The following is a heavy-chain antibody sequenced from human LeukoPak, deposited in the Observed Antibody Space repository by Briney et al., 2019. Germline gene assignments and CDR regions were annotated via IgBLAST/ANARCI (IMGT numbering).Heavy chain of an antibody. J-gene: IGHJ1*01. Sequence: GGSLRLSCAASGFTFSSYWMSWVRQAPGKGLEWVANIIQNGSEKYYVDSVKGRFTISRDNAKNSLYLKMNSLRAEDTAVYYCARNSGYFQHWGQGTLVTVSS. V-gene: IGHV3-7*01. CDR1: GFTFSSYW. CDR2: IIQNGSEK. D-gene: IGHD1-26*01. CDR3: ARNSGYFQH.